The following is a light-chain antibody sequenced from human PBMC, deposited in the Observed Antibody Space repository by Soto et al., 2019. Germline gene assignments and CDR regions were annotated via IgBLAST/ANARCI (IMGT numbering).Light chain of an antibody. Sequence: EIVMTQSPATLSVSPGERATLSCRASQSISTDLAWYQQKPGQPPSLLIYSASTRATGVPARFIGSGSGSEFTLTISGLQSEDFAVYYCQQGHSWPLTFGQGTRLEI. CDR1: QSISTD. CDR3: QQGHSWPLT. J-gene: IGKJ2*01. CDR2: SAS. V-gene: IGKV3-15*01.